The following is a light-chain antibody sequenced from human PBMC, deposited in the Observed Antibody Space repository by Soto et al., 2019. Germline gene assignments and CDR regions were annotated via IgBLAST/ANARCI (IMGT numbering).Light chain of an antibody. CDR1: QSISNY. CDR2: TAS. CDR3: QQSHSTPLT. J-gene: IGKJ4*01. V-gene: IGKV1-39*01. Sequence: DIQMTQSPSSLSASVGDRVTITCRASQSISNYLNWYQQKPGTAPKLLIYTASSLQSGVPSRFSGSGSGTDFTLTISSLQPEDFATYYCQQSHSTPLTFGRGTKADIK.